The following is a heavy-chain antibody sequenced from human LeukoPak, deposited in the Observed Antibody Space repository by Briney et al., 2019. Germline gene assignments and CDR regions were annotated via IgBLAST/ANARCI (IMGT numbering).Heavy chain of an antibody. D-gene: IGHD5-18*01. CDR2: ISSSSSYI. CDR3: TREKEAYNFGLDYYYYYMDV. CDR1: GFTFSSYS. Sequence: GGSPRLSCAASGFTFSSYSMNWVRQAPGKVLEWVSSISSSSSYIYYADSVKGRFTISRDNAKNSLYLQMNSLQTEDTAVYYCTREKEAYNFGLDYYYYYMDVWGKGTTVTVSS. J-gene: IGHJ6*03. V-gene: IGHV3-21*04.